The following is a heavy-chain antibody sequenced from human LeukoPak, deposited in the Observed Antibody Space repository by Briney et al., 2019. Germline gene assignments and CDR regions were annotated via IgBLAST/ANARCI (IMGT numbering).Heavy chain of an antibody. CDR1: GFSFGTFA. CDR2: TSFDQSNR. V-gene: IGHV3-30-3*01. J-gene: IGHJ4*02. Sequence: GGSLRLSCTASGFSFGTFAMHWVRQAPGKGLEWVALTSFDQSNRGYADSVKGRYTISRDNSRNTLYLQMNSLRVEDTAVYYCARDLPPLDYWGQGTLVTVSS. CDR3: ARDLPPLDY.